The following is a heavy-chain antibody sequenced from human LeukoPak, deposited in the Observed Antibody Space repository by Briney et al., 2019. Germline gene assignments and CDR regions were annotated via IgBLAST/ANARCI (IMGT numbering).Heavy chain of an antibody. Sequence: GRSLRLSCAASGFTFSDYSMNWVRQAPGQGLEWVSYINSGSSTIYYVDSVEGRFTISRDNAKNSLYLQMNSLRDEDTAVYHCARTRSKVGTPTFDYWGQGTLVTVSS. D-gene: IGHD4-23*01. J-gene: IGHJ4*02. CDR1: GFTFSDYS. CDR2: INSGSSTI. CDR3: ARTRSKVGTPTFDY. V-gene: IGHV3-48*02.